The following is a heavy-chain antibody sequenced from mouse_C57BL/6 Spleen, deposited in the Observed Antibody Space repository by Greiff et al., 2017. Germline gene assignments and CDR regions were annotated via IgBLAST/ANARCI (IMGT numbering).Heavy chain of an antibody. CDR1: GYTFTSYW. CDR3: ARPHLYDYDGYYFDY. CDR2: IDPSDSYT. D-gene: IGHD2-4*01. Sequence: VQLQQPGAELVKPGASVKLSCKASGYTFTSYWMQWVKQRPGQGLEWIGEIDPSDSYTNYNQKFKGKATLTVDTSSSTAYMQLSSLTSEDSAVYYCARPHLYDYDGYYFDYWGQGTTLTVSS. V-gene: IGHV1-50*01. J-gene: IGHJ2*01.